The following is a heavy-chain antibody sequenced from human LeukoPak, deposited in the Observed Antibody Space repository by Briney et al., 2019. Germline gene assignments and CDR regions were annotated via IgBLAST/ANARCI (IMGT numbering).Heavy chain of an antibody. CDR2: IHYSGST. CDR1: GGSISSYY. V-gene: IGHV4-59*01. Sequence: SETLSLTCTVSGGSISSYYWSWIRQPPGKGLEWIGYIHYSGSTNYNPSLKSRVTISVDTSKNQFSLKLSSVTAADTAVYYCARGSESIAARPFDYWGQGTLVTVSS. J-gene: IGHJ4*02. CDR3: ARGSESIAARPFDY. D-gene: IGHD6-6*01.